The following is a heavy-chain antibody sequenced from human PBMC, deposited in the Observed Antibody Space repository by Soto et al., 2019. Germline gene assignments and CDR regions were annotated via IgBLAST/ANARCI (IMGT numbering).Heavy chain of an antibody. CDR1: GDSISSYY. CDR3: ARDLIRGWLDP. J-gene: IGHJ5*02. Sequence: SETLSLTCSVSGDSISSYYWSWIRQPPGKGLEWIGYIYYSGSTNYNPSLKSRVTISVDRSKKQFSLKLRSATAADTAVYYCARDLIRGWLDPWGQGTLVTVSS. CDR2: IYYSGST. D-gene: IGHD3-10*01. V-gene: IGHV4-59*01.